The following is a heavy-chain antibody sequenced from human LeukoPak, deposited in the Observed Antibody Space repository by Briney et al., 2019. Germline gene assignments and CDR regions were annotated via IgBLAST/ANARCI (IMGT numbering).Heavy chain of an antibody. CDR2: INGDASST. CDR1: GLTLSGYC. Sequence: GGSLRLSCTASGLTLSGYCMHWARQAPGKGLVWVSRINGDASSTSYADSVKGRFTISRDNAKSTLYLQMNSLSVEDTAVYYCARARGNTYGYFEYWGQGTLVTVSS. V-gene: IGHV3-74*01. CDR3: ARARGNTYGYFEY. D-gene: IGHD5-18*01. J-gene: IGHJ4*02.